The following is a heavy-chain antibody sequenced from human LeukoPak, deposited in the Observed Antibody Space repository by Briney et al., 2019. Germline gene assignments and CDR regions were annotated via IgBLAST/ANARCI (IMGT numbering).Heavy chain of an antibody. Sequence: SETLSLTCAVYGVSFSGYYWSWIRQPPGEGLEWIGEINHSGSTNYNPSLKSRVTISVDTSKNQFSLKLSSVTAADTAVYYCARVKRITMIVVVTKEYYFDYWGQGTLVTVSS. CDR3: ARVKRITMIVVVTKEYYFDY. CDR2: INHSGST. D-gene: IGHD3-22*01. V-gene: IGHV4-34*01. J-gene: IGHJ4*02. CDR1: GVSFSGYY.